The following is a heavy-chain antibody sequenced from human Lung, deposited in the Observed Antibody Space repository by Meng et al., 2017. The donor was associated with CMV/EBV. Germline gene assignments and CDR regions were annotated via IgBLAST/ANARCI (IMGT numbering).Heavy chain of an antibody. CDR2: IYSGGST. D-gene: IGHD3-3*01. CDR3: ARETKYYSFWSGYEDYYYYGMDV. CDR1: GFTVSSNY. J-gene: IGHJ6*02. V-gene: IGHV3-66*02. Sequence: SCAASGFTVSSNYMSWVRQAPGKGLEWVSVIYSGGSTYYADSVKGRFTISRDSSKNTLYLQMNSLRAEDTAVYYCARETKYYSFWSGYEDYYYYGMDVWXQGTTVTVSS.